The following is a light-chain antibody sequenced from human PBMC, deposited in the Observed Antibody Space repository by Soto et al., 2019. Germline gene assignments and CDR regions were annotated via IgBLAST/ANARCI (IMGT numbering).Light chain of an antibody. CDR2: GAS. CDR3: HPYGSSRT. V-gene: IGKV3-20*01. J-gene: IGKJ1*01. Sequence: EIVLTQSPGTLSLSPGERATLSCRASQSVSSSYLAWYQQKPGQAPRLLIYGASSRATGIPDRFSGSGSGTDFTLIINRLEPEDFAVYYCHPYGSSRTFGQGTKVDI. CDR1: QSVSSSY.